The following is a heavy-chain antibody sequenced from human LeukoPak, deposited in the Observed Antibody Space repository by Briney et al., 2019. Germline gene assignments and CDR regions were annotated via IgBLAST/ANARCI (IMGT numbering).Heavy chain of an antibody. J-gene: IGHJ4*02. CDR1: GGSISSSSYH. CDR2: IYYSGST. Sequence: KSSETLSLTCTVSGGSISSSSYHWRWIRQPPGKGLGWIGYIYYSGSTNYNPSLKSRVTISVDTSKNQFSLKLSSVTAADTAVYYCARVDDYGDSNIFDYWGQGTLVTVSS. CDR3: ARVDDYGDSNIFDY. D-gene: IGHD4-17*01. V-gene: IGHV4-61*01.